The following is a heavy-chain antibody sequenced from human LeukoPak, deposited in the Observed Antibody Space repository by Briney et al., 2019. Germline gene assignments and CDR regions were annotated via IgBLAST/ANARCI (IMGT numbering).Heavy chain of an antibody. CDR3: AKDGSGSFDYNWFDP. CDR1: GFTFSSYA. CDR2: ISGSGGST. D-gene: IGHD3-10*01. Sequence: GGSLRLSCAASGFTFSSYAMSWVRQAPGKGLEWVSAISGSGGSTYYADSVKGRFTISRDNSKNTLYLQMNSLRAEDTALYYCAKDGSGSFDYNWFDPWGQGTLVTVSS. V-gene: IGHV3-23*01. J-gene: IGHJ5*02.